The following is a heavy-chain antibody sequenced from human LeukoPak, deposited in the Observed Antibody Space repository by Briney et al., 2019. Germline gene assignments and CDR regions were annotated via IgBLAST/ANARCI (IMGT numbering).Heavy chain of an antibody. CDR2: ISGSGSGGST. V-gene: IGHV3-23*01. CDR3: AKDLSGSSIERGYMDV. CDR1: GFTFSSYA. D-gene: IGHD1-26*01. J-gene: IGHJ6*03. Sequence: GGSLRLSCAASGFTFSSYAMSWVRQAPGKGLEWVSGISGSGSGGSTYYADSVKGRFTISRDNSKNTLYLQMNSLRAEDTAVYYCAKDLSGSSIERGYMDVWGKGTTVTVSS.